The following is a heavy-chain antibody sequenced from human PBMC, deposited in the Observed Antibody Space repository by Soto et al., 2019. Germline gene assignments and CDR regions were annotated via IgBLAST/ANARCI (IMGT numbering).Heavy chain of an antibody. Sequence: EVQLVESGGGLVQPGGSLRLSCEASGFSFSIYSMNWVRQAPGKGLEWVSHIGSSSTTIYYADSVKGRFTISRDNAKNSLHLQMNSLRAEDTAVYYCARGDYAMDVWGQGTTVTVSS. J-gene: IGHJ6*02. CDR3: ARGDYAMDV. CDR1: GFSFSIYS. CDR2: IGSSSTTI. V-gene: IGHV3-48*01.